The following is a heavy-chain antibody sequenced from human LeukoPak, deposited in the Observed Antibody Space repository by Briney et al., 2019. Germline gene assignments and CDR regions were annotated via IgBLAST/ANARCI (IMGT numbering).Heavy chain of an antibody. CDR1: GGSISSGSYY. CDR3: ARDGVSALNLYSDL. J-gene: IGHJ2*01. CDR2: IYTSGST. D-gene: IGHD3-3*01. Sequence: SETLSLTCTVSGGSISSGSYYWSWIRQPAGKGLKWIGRIYTSGSTNYNPSLKSRVIISVDTSKNQFSLSLISVTAADTAVYYCARDGVSALNLYSDLWGRGTLVTVSS. V-gene: IGHV4-61*02.